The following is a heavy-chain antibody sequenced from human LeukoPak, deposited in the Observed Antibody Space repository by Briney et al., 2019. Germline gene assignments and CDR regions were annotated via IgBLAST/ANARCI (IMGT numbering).Heavy chain of an antibody. Sequence: ETLSLTCTVSGGSISSYYWSWVRQAPGKGLEWVSSISSSSSYIYYADSVKGRFTISRDNAKNSLYLQMNSLRAEDTAVYYCAREGEEVVTAIDYWGQGTLVTVSS. D-gene: IGHD2-21*02. CDR2: ISSSSSYI. V-gene: IGHV3-21*01. CDR3: AREGEEVVTAIDY. J-gene: IGHJ4*02. CDR1: GGSISSYY.